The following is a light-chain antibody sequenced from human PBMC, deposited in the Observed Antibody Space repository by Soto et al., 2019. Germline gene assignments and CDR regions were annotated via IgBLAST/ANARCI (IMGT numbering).Light chain of an antibody. CDR3: QQYGSTPWT. Sequence: EIVLTQSPGTLSLSPGERATLSCRASQSVSSSYLAWYQQKPGQAPRLLIYGASSRATGISERFSGSGSGTDFTLTISRLEPEDFAVYYCQQYGSTPWTVGQGTKVEIK. CDR1: QSVSSSY. V-gene: IGKV3-20*01. CDR2: GAS. J-gene: IGKJ1*01.